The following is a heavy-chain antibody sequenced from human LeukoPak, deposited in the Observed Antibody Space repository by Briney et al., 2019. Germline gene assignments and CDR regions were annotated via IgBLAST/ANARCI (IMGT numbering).Heavy chain of an antibody. D-gene: IGHD2-2*01. CDR3: ARDQVVPAAMRNYYYYYMDV. J-gene: IGHJ6*03. Sequence: SETLSLTCTVSGGSISSYYWSWNRQPAGKGLEWIGRIYTSGSTNYNPSLKSRVTMSVDTSKNQFSLKLSSVTAADTAVYYCARDQVVPAAMRNYYYYYMDVWGKGTTVSVSS. V-gene: IGHV4-4*07. CDR2: IYTSGST. CDR1: GGSISSYY.